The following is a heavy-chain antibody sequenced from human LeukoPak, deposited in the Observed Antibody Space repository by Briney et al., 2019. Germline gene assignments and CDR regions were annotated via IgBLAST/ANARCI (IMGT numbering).Heavy chain of an antibody. Sequence: GGSLRLSRAASGFTFSSYAMSWVRQAPGKGLEWVSAISGSGGSTYYADSVKGRFTISRDNSKNTLYLQMNSLRAEDTAVYYCAKDRMVYDILTALVDYWGQGTLVTVSS. J-gene: IGHJ4*02. V-gene: IGHV3-23*01. CDR3: AKDRMVYDILTALVDY. D-gene: IGHD3-9*01. CDR2: ISGSGGST. CDR1: GFTFSSYA.